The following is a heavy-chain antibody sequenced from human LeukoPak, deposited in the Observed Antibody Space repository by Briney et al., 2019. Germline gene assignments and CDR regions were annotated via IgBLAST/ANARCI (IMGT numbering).Heavy chain of an antibody. CDR3: ARVRYYDSSGYYIYFDY. Sequence: SETLSLTCAVSGGSISSSNWWSWVRQPPGKGLEWIGSIYYSGSTYYNPSLKSRVTISVDTSKNQSSLKLSSVTAADTAVYYCARVRYYDSSGYYIYFDYWGQGTLVTVSS. CDR2: IYYSGST. CDR1: GGSISSSNW. J-gene: IGHJ4*02. D-gene: IGHD3-22*01. V-gene: IGHV4-4*02.